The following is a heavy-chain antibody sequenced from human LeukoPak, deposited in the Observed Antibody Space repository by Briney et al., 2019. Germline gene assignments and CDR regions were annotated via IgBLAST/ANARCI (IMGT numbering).Heavy chain of an antibody. CDR2: IIPIFGTA. D-gene: IGHD6-19*01. J-gene: IGHJ4*02. V-gene: IGHV1-69*01. CDR1: GGTFSSYA. Sequence: ASVKVSCKASGGTFSSYAISWVRQAPGQGLEWMGGIIPIFGTANYAQKFQARVTITADESTSTAYMELSSLRSEDTAVYYCASVIYSSGWYPTFDYWGQGTLVTVSS. CDR3: ASVIYSSGWYPTFDY.